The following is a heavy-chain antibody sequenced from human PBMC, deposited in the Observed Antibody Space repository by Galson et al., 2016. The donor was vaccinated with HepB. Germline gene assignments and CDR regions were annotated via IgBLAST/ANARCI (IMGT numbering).Heavy chain of an antibody. D-gene: IGHD6-13*01. J-gene: IGHJ4*02. CDR2: ISGSDGST. Sequence: SLRLSCAASGLTFSSYAMSWVRQTPGKGLEWVSAISGSDGSTYYADSVKGRFTSSRGKSKNTLYLQMNSLRAEDTAVYYCAKGQQLAYFDYWGKGTLVTVSS. CDR3: AKGQQLAYFDY. V-gene: IGHV3-23*01. CDR1: GLTFSSYA.